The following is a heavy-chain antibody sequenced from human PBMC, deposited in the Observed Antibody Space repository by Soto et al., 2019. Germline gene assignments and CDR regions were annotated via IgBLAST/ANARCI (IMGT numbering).Heavy chain of an antibody. V-gene: IGHV3-30*18. CDR3: AKDFYSSSGYGAFDI. Sequence: QVQLVESGGGVVQPGRSLRLSCAASGFTFSSNGMHWVRQAPGKGREWVAVISYDGSNKYYVDSVKGRFTISRDKSKNTVYLKMNSLRAEDTAVYYCAKDFYSSSGYGAFDIWGQGTMVTVSS. J-gene: IGHJ3*02. D-gene: IGHD6-13*01. CDR2: ISYDGSNK. CDR1: GFTFSSNG.